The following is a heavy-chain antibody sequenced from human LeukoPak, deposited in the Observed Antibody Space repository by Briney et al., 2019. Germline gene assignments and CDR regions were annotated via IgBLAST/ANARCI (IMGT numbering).Heavy chain of an antibody. J-gene: IGHJ5*02. Sequence: GGSLRLSCAASGFTFSTYGMHWVRQAPGKGLEWVAFIRYDGSNKYYAESVKGRFTISRDNAKNSLYLQMSSLRAEDTAVYYCARGGSWFAPWGQGTLVTVSS. CDR1: GFTFSTYG. V-gene: IGHV3-30*02. CDR3: ARGGSWFAP. D-gene: IGHD3-10*01. CDR2: IRYDGSNK.